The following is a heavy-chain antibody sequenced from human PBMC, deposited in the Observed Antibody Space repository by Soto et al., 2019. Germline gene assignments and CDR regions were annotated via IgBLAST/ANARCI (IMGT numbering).Heavy chain of an antibody. J-gene: IGHJ4*02. CDR1: GCKFSDYA. Sequence: GGSLRLSCAASGCKFSDYAMHWVRQAPGKGLEWVAVVSHDGRNTHYADSVKGRFTISRDSSKNTVSLEMTSLRAEDTAVYYCAKGGRQWLVTSDFNYWGQGALVTVSS. D-gene: IGHD6-19*01. CDR2: VSHDGRNT. V-gene: IGHV3-30*18. CDR3: AKGGRQWLVTSDFNY.